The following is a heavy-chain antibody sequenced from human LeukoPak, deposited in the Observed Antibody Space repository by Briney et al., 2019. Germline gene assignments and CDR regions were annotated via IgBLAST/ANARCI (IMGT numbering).Heavy chain of an antibody. Sequence: GGSLRLSCAASGFTFSRYAMIWVRQAPGKGLEWVSVISGNGGRTYYADSVKGRFTISRDNSKNTLYLQMNSLRAEDTAVYYCAKVRDLDTVLGRFDNWGQGTLVTVSS. J-gene: IGHJ5*02. CDR3: AKVRDLDTVLGRFDN. D-gene: IGHD5-18*01. CDR1: GFTFSRYA. V-gene: IGHV3-23*01. CDR2: ISGNGGRT.